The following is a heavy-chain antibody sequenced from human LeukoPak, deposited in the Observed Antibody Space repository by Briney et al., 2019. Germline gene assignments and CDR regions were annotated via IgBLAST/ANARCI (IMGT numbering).Heavy chain of an antibody. J-gene: IGHJ4*02. CDR2: IYTSGST. V-gene: IGHV4-4*07. Sequence: SETLSLTCTVFGGSISSYYWSWIRQPAGKGLEWIGRIYTSGSTNYNPPLKSRVSMSVDTSKNHFSLRLSSVTAADTAVYYCATDPIFYGVYEGDYWGQGTLVTVSS. CDR3: ATDPIFYGVYEGDY. CDR1: GGSISSYY. D-gene: IGHD4-17*01.